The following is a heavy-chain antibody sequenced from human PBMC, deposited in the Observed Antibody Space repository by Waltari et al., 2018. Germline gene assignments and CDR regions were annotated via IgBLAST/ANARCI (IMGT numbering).Heavy chain of an antibody. D-gene: IGHD3-10*01. CDR2: VYYTGNT. Sequence: QLQLQESGPGLVKPSGTLSLACAVSGGSIQHPNLYWGWVRQPPGKGLEFIGSVYYTGNTYYNPSLMRRVTISVDTSKNKFSLRLTSVTAADTAVYYCATPYGSGTNFDYWGQGTLVTVSS. J-gene: IGHJ4*02. CDR1: GGSIQHPNLY. CDR3: ATPYGSGTNFDY. V-gene: IGHV4-39*01.